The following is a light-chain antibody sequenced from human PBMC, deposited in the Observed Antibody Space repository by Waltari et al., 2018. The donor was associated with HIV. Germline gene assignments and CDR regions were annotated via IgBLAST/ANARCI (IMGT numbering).Light chain of an antibody. CDR1: QNVSSW. J-gene: IGKJ1*01. CDR2: KAS. Sequence: EIQMTQSPSTLSTSSGDRVTINCRARQNVSSWLAWYQQRSGKAPKLLIYKASAVEFGVPSRFSGSGSGADFTLVISSLQPDDFATYYCQQYTTFPWTFGQGTKVEIK. V-gene: IGKV1-5*03. CDR3: QQYTTFPWT.